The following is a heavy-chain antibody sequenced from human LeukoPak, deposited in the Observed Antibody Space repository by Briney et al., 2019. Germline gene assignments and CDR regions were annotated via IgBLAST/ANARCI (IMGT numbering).Heavy chain of an antibody. Sequence: PGGSLRLSCAASGFTFSSYWMSWVRQAPGKGLEWVANIKQDGSEKYYVDSVKGRLTISRDNAKNSLYLQMNSLRAEDTAVYYCAREGLIPRRGMAYYFDYWGQGTLVTVSS. CDR2: IKQDGSEK. D-gene: IGHD1-14*01. V-gene: IGHV3-7*01. J-gene: IGHJ4*02. CDR1: GFTFSSYW. CDR3: AREGLIPRRGMAYYFDY.